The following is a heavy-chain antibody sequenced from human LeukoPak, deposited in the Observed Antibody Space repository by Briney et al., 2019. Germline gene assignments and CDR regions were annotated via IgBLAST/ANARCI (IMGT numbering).Heavy chain of an antibody. V-gene: IGHV3-30-3*01. CDR1: GFTFSNYA. Sequence: PGGSLRLSCAASGFTFSNYAMSWVRQAPGKGLEWVAVISYDGSNKYYADSVKGRFTISRDNSKNTLYLQMNSLRAEDTAVYYCARETVPTTFDYWGQGTLVTVSS. CDR2: ISYDGSNK. CDR3: ARETVPTTFDY. D-gene: IGHD1-1*01. J-gene: IGHJ4*02.